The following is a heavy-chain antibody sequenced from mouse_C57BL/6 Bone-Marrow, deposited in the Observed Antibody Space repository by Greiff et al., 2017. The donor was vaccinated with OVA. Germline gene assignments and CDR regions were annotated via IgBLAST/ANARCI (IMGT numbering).Heavy chain of an antibody. CDR3: ARKYGSRYFDV. Sequence: QVQLQQPGAELVKPGASVKLSCKASGYTFTSYWMHWVKQRPGRGLEWIGRIDPNSGGAKYNEKFKSKANLTVDKPSSTTYMQLSSLTSKDAAVDYYARKYGSRYFDVWGTGTTVTVSS. D-gene: IGHD1-1*01. J-gene: IGHJ1*03. V-gene: IGHV1-72*01. CDR2: IDPNSGGA. CDR1: GYTFTSYW.